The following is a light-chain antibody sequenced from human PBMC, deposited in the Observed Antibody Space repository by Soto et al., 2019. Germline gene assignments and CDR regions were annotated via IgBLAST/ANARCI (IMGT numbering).Light chain of an antibody. J-gene: IGKJ5*01. CDR2: AAS. CDR3: QQSNSTPFT. V-gene: IGKV1-17*01. Sequence: DIQMTQSPSSLSASVGDRVTITCRASQGIGNDLGWYQQKPGKAPKLLIYAASSLQSGVPSRFSGSGSGTDFTLTISSLQPEDFATYYCQQSNSTPFTFGQGTRLEIK. CDR1: QGIGND.